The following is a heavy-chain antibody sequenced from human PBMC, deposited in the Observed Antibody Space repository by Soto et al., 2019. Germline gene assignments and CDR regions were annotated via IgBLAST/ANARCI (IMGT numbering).Heavy chain of an antibody. CDR2: IWYDGSNK. CDR3: ARNSYYDFWSGPPRDYYYMDV. V-gene: IGHV3-33*01. D-gene: IGHD3-3*01. J-gene: IGHJ6*03. CDR1: GFTFSSYG. Sequence: GGSLRLSCAASGFTFSSYGMHWVRQAPGKGLEWVAVIWYDGSNKYYADSVKGRFTISRDNSKNTLYLQMNSLRAEDTAVYYCARNSYYDFWSGPPRDYYYMDVWGKGTTVTVSS.